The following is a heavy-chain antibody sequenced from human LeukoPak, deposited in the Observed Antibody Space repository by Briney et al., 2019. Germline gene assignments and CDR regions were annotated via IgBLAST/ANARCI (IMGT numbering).Heavy chain of an antibody. CDR3: ARGKAPQDILLWFGELAVDY. V-gene: IGHV1-2*02. Sequence: ASVKVSCKASGYTFTGYYMHWVRQAPGQGLEWMGWINPNSGGTYYAQKFQGRVTMTRDTSISTAYMELSRLRSDDTAVYYCARGKAPQDILLWFGELAVDYWGQGTLVTVSS. D-gene: IGHD3-10*01. J-gene: IGHJ4*02. CDR2: INPNSGGT. CDR1: GYTFTGYY.